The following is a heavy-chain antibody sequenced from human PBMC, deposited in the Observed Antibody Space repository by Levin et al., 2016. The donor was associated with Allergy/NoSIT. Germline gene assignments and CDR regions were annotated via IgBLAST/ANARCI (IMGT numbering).Heavy chain of an antibody. CDR3: AGGRYFNNGGVLWGY. CDR1: GGSISSSSYY. J-gene: IGHJ4*02. V-gene: IGHV4-39*07. CDR2: IYYSGST. D-gene: IGHD3-10*01. Sequence: SETLSLTCTVSGGSISSSSYYWGWIRQPPGKGLEWIGSIYYSGSTYYNPSLKSRVTISVDTSKNQFSLKLSSVTAADTAVYYCAGGRYFNNGGVLWGYWGQGTLVTVSS.